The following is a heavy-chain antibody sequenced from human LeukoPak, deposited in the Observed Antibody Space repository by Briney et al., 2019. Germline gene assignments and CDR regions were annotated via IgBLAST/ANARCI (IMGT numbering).Heavy chain of an antibody. CDR2: IIPIFGTA. J-gene: IGHJ4*02. CDR1: GGTFSSYA. Sequence: ASVKVSCKASGGTFSSYAISWVRQAPGQGLEWMGGIIPIFGTANYAQKFQGRVTITADESTSTAYMELSSLRSEDTAVYYCARRLYDSRGSDYWGQGTLVTVSS. V-gene: IGHV1-69*13. CDR3: ARRLYDSRGSDY. D-gene: IGHD3-22*01.